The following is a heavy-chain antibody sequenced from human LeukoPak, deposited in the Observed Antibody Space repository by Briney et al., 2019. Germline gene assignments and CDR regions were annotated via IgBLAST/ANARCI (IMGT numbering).Heavy chain of an antibody. J-gene: IGHJ4*02. V-gene: IGHV4-34*01. CDR2: INHSGST. CDR1: GGSLSGYY. D-gene: IGHD6-19*01. CDR3: ARAIAVAGTRFDY. Sequence: SETLSLTCAVYGGSLSGYYWSWIRQPPGKGLEWIGEINHSGSTNYNPSLKSRVTISVDTSKNQFSLKLSSVTAADTAVYYCARAIAVAGTRFDYWGQGTLVTVSS.